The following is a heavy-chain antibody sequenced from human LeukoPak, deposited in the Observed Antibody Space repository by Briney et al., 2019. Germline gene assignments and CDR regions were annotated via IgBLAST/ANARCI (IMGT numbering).Heavy chain of an antibody. CDR2: ISWNSGTI. CDR1: GFRFYRYA. J-gene: IGHJ6*03. V-gene: IGHV3-9*01. Sequence: PGRSLRLSCAASGFRFYRYAMHWVRQAPGKGLEGVSGISWNSGTIAYADSVKGRFTISRDDAKNSLYLQMNSLRAEDTALYYCAKDIAPAVFYYMDVWGKGTTVIVSS. CDR3: AKDIAPAVFYYMDV.